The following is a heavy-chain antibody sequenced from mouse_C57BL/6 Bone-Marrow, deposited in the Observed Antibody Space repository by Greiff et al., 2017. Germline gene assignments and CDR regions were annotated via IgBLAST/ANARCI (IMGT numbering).Heavy chain of an antibody. J-gene: IGHJ1*03. CDR3: AREGVLREYFDV. CDR2: IYPGDGDT. V-gene: IGHV1-82*01. Sequence: VKLVESGPELVKPGASVKISCKASGYAFSSYWMNWVKQRPGKGLEWIGLIYPGDGDTNYNGKFKGKATLTADKSSSTAYMQLSSLTSEDSAVYFCAREGVLREYFDVWGTGTTVTVSS. D-gene: IGHD1-1*01. CDR1: GYAFSSYW.